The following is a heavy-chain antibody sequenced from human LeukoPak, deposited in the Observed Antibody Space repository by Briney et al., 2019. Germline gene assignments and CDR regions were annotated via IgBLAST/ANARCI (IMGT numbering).Heavy chain of an antibody. J-gene: IGHJ6*02. CDR3: AKVPGIAAAGDYFYYGMDV. Sequence: GGSLRLSCAASGFTFSSYAMSWVRQAPGKGLEWVSAISGSGGSTYYADSVKGRFTISRDNSKNTLCLQMNSLRAEDTAVYYCAKVPGIAAAGDYFYYGMDVWGQGTTVTVS. V-gene: IGHV3-23*01. CDR1: GFTFSSYA. D-gene: IGHD6-13*01. CDR2: ISGSGGST.